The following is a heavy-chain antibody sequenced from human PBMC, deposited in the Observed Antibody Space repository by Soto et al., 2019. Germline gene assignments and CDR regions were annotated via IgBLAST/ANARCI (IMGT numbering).Heavy chain of an antibody. J-gene: IGHJ4*02. V-gene: IGHV3-30-3*01. CDR3: ARRTGTAPRFDY. Sequence: QVQLVESGGGVVQPGRSLRLSCSASGFTFSDFEMYWVRQAPGKGLDWVSFISYDGSNQYYAGSVKGRFTVSRDNSKNTLSLLMNSLRPEDTAVYFCARRTGTAPRFDYWGQGTLVTVSS. CDR2: ISYDGSNQ. D-gene: IGHD1-7*01. CDR1: GFTFSDFE.